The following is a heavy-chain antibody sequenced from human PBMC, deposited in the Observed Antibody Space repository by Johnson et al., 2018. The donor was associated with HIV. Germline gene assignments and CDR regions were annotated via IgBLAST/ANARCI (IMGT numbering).Heavy chain of an antibody. CDR1: GFSFSNYA. Sequence: QVQLVESGGGVVQPGGSLRLTCKASGFSFSNYAIHWVRQAPGKGLEWVAVIYSGGSTYYADSVKGRFTISRDNSKNTLFLQMNSLRPEDTAVYHCARDPIAFRNYYGSGSAFDIWGQGTMVTVSS. V-gene: IGHV3-NL1*01. CDR2: IYSGGST. D-gene: IGHD3-10*01. J-gene: IGHJ3*02. CDR3: ARDPIAFRNYYGSGSAFDI.